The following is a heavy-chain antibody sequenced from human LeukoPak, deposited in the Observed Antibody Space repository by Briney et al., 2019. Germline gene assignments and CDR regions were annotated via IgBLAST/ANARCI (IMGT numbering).Heavy chain of an antibody. Sequence: GGSLRLSCTASGFTFSSYSIYWVRQAPGKGLEWVAVISHDGSIKYYADSVKGRFTIFRDNSKNTLYLQMNSLRAEDTAVYYCARDSYYDSSGPYNWFDPWGQGTLVTVSS. D-gene: IGHD3-22*01. CDR2: ISHDGSIK. CDR1: GFTFSSYS. CDR3: ARDSYYDSSGPYNWFDP. J-gene: IGHJ5*02. V-gene: IGHV3-30-3*01.